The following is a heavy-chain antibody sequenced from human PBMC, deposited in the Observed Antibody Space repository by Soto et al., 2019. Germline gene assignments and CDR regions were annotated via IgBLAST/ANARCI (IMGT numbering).Heavy chain of an antibody. Sequence: QVQLVQSGAEVKKPGTSVRVSCKASGYSFVAYYVHWVRQAPGQGLEWMGWINPNSGGSDSAQKFQGRVTMTNDRSTDTVYMELRGLKADDTAVYYCARVRMKLIAAGDALDIWGQGTAVTVSS. V-gene: IGHV1-2*02. J-gene: IGHJ3*02. D-gene: IGHD6-25*01. CDR1: GYSFVAYY. CDR2: INPNSGGS. CDR3: ARVRMKLIAAGDALDI.